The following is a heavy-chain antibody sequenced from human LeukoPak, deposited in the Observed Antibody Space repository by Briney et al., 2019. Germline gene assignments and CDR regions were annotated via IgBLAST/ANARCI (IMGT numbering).Heavy chain of an antibody. Sequence: GGSLRLSCAASGFSFSSYWMHWVRHAPGRGLVWVSRINNDGSSISHAASVKGRFTISRDNAKNTLYLQMNSLRAEDTAVYYCARDSGVCTGGHCYFEYGGRGALVTVSS. J-gene: IGHJ4*02. D-gene: IGHD2-8*02. CDR2: INNDGSSI. V-gene: IGHV3-74*01. CDR1: GFSFSSYW. CDR3: ARDSGVCTGGHCYFEY.